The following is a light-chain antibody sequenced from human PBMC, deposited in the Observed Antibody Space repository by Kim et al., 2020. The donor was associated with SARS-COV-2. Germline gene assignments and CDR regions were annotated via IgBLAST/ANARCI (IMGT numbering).Light chain of an antibody. CDR2: DVS. CDR3: CSYRSGSTPV. V-gene: IGLV2-14*03. J-gene: IGLJ2*01. Sequence: QSALTQLASVSGSPGQSITISCSGSSRDVGGYNSVSWYQQIPGKAPKILIYDVSNRPSGVSNRFSGSKSGNTASLTISGLQVEDEGDYYCCSYRSGSTPVFGGGTKLTVL. CDR1: SRDVGGYNS.